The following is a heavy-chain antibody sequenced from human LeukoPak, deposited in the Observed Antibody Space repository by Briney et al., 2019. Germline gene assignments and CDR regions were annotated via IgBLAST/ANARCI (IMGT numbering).Heavy chain of an antibody. CDR1: GFTFSSYA. D-gene: IGHD6-13*01. J-gene: IGHJ6*02. Sequence: GGSLRLSCVASGFTFSSYAMSWVRQAPGKGLEWVSAISGSGGSTYYADSVKGRFTISRDNSKNTLYLQMNSLRAEDTAVYYCAKGDSSSWYAEYGMDVWGQGTTVTVSS. CDR3: AKGDSSSWYAEYGMDV. V-gene: IGHV3-23*01. CDR2: ISGSGGST.